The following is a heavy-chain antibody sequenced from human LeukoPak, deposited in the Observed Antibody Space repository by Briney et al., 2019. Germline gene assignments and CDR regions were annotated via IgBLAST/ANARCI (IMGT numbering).Heavy chain of an antibody. CDR3: ARDSSVAVPYSGSYYFDY. CDR2: ISSSSSYI. J-gene: IGHJ4*02. V-gene: IGHV3-21*01. CDR1: GFTFSRNS. D-gene: IGHD1-26*01. Sequence: KTGGSLRLSCAASGFTFSRNSMTWVRQAPGKGLEWVSSISSSSSYIYYADSVKGRFTISRDNAKNSLYLQMNSLRAEDTAVYYCARDSSVAVPYSGSYYFDYWGQGTLVTVSS.